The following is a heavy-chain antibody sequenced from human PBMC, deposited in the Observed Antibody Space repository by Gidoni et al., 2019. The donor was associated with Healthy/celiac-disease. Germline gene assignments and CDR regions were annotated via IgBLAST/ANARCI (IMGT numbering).Heavy chain of an antibody. D-gene: IGHD3-22*01. V-gene: IGHV4-59*01. J-gene: IGHJ5*02. CDR1: GGSISSYY. CDR3: ARGGYYDSSGYLA. Sequence: QVQLQESGPGLVKPSETLSLTCTVSGGSISSYYWSLIRQPPGKGLEWIGYIYYSGSTNYNPSLKSRVTISVDTSKNQFSLKLSSVTAADTAVYYCARGGYYDSSGYLAWGQGTLVTVSS. CDR2: IYYSGST.